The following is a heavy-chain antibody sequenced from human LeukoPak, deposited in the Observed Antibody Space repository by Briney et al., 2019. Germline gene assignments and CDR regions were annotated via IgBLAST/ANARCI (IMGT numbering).Heavy chain of an antibody. J-gene: IGHJ4*02. CDR1: GFIFSTYE. Sequence: GGSLGLPCAASGFIFSTYEMNWVRQPPGKGLEWVSTISGSGGGTYYADSVEGRFTISRDNSKNTLYLQMNGLRPEDTAVYYCAGYFCSGGSCYRYFDYWGQGTLVTVSS. CDR3: AGYFCSGGSCYRYFDY. V-gene: IGHV3-23*01. D-gene: IGHD2-15*01. CDR2: ISGSGGGT.